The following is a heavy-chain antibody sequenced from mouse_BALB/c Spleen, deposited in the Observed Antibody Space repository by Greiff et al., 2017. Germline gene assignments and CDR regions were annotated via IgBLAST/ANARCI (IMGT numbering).Heavy chain of an antibody. CDR3: ARETAY. J-gene: IGHJ3*01. CDR2: ISDGGSYT. CDR1: GFTFSDYY. Sequence: EVKLEESGGGLVKPGGSLKLSCAASGFTFSDYYMYWVRQTPEKRLEWVATISDGGSYTYYPDSVKGRFTISRDNAKNNLYLQMSSLKSEDTAMYYCARETAYWGQGTLVTVSA. V-gene: IGHV5-4*02.